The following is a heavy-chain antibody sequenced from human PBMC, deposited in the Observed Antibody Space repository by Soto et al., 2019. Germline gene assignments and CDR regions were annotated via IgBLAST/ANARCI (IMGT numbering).Heavy chain of an antibody. J-gene: IGHJ6*02. CDR3: ARATRETPAPVQGYYYYYYGMDV. D-gene: IGHD1-1*01. Sequence: SVKVSCKASGGTFSSYAISWVRQAPGQGLEWMGGIIPIFGTANYAQKFQGRVTITADKSTSTAYMELRSLRSEDTAVCYCARATRETPAPVQGYYYYYYGMDVWGQGTTLTVSS. V-gene: IGHV1-69*06. CDR1: GGTFSSYA. CDR2: IIPIFGTA.